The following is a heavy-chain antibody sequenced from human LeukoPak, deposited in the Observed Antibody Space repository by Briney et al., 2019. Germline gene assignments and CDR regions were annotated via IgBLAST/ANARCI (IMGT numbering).Heavy chain of an antibody. CDR1: GYTFTGYY. Sequence: ASVQVSCKASGYTFTGYYIHWVRQAPGQGLEWMGWMNPNSGATNYAQKFQGRVTMTRDTSISTAYMELSRLRSDDTALYYRARVRGDSSAPAFNWFAPWGQGTLVTVSS. J-gene: IGHJ5*02. V-gene: IGHV1-2*02. CDR3: ARVRGDSSAPAFNWFAP. CDR2: MNPNSGAT. D-gene: IGHD4-17*01.